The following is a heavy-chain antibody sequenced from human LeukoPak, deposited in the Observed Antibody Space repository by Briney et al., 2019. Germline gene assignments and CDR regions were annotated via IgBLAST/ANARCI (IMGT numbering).Heavy chain of an antibody. CDR3: ARDLVVPAARAVSFSDYYMDV. V-gene: IGHV4-59*01. D-gene: IGHD2-2*01. CDR1: GGSISSYY. J-gene: IGHJ6*03. CDR2: IYYSGST. Sequence: SETLSLTCTVSGGSISSYYWSWIRQPPGKGLEWIGYIYYSGSTNYNPSLKSRVTISVDTSKNQFSLKLSSVTAADTAVHYCARDLVVPAARAVSFSDYYMDVWGKGTTVTVSS.